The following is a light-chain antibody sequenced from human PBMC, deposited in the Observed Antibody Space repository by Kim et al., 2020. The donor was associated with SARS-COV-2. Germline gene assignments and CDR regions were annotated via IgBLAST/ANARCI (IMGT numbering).Light chain of an antibody. CDR1: QSVSSN. V-gene: IGKV3-15*01. CDR3: QQYNNWPPWT. J-gene: IGKJ1*01. CDR2: GAS. Sequence: SPGERATLSCRASQSVSSNLAWYQHKPGQAPRLLIYGASTRATGIPARFSGSGSGTEFTLTISSLQSEDFAVYYCQQYNNWPPWTFGQGTKVDIK.